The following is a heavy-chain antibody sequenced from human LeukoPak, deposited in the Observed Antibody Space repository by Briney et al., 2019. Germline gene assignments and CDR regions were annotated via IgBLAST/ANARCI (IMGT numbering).Heavy chain of an antibody. CDR3: ARGLYGLIV. D-gene: IGHD3-10*01. V-gene: IGHV3-7*01. CDR2: IKVDGSEK. CDR1: GFSLSNHW. Sequence: PGGSLRLSCAASGFSLSNHWVTWVRQAPGKGPEWVAHIKVDGSEKDFMDSVRGRFTIDRDNSQTSVYLPMHTLSVEGTAVYHCARGLYGLIVWGQGTTVTLSS. J-gene: IGHJ6*02.